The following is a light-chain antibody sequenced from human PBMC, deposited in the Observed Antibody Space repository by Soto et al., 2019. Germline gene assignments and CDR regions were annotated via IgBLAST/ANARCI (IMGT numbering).Light chain of an antibody. CDR2: KAS. V-gene: IGKV1-5*03. J-gene: IGKJ1*01. CDR3: QQYNVYCQWT. CDR1: QSISSW. Sequence: DIQMTQSPSPLSASVGDSVTIPCRASQSISSWLAWYQQKPGKAPKLLIYKASTLQSGVPSRFSGSGSGTEFTLTISSLQPDDFATYYCQQYNVYCQWTCCQRTKGDIK.